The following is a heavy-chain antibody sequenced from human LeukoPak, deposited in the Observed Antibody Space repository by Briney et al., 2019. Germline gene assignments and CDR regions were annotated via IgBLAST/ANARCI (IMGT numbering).Heavy chain of an antibody. CDR2: ISAYNGIT. CDR1: GYTFTSYG. CDR3: ARRHGRCSDGSCYYPDY. J-gene: IGHJ4*02. D-gene: IGHD2-15*01. Sequence: ASVKVSCKASGYTFTSYGISWVRQAPGQGLEWMGWISAYNGITNYAQKFQGRVTMTRNSSITTAYMELSSLRSEDTAVYYCARRHGRCSDGSCYYPDYWGQGTLVTVSS. V-gene: IGHV1-18*01.